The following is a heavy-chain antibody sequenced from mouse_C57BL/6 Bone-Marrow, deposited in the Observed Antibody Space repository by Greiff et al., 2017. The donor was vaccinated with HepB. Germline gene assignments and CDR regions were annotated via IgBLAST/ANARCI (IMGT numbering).Heavy chain of an antibody. CDR2: ISYDGSN. D-gene: IGHD1-1*01. V-gene: IGHV3-6*01. Sequence: EVQLQQSGPGLVKPSQSLSLTCSVTGYSITSGYYWNWIRQFPGNKLEWMGYISYDGSNNYNPSLKNRISITRDTSKNQFFLKLNSVTTEDTATYYCATSSSYYFDYWGQGTTLTVSS. J-gene: IGHJ2*01. CDR3: ATSSSYYFDY. CDR1: GYSITSGYY.